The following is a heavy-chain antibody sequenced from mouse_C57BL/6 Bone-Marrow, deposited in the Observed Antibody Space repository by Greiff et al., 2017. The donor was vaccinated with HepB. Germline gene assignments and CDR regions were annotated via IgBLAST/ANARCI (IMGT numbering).Heavy chain of an antibody. Sequence: VQLQQSGAELVRPGASVKLSCKASGYTFTDYYINWVKQRPGQGLEWIARIYPGSGNTYYNEKFKGKATLTAEKSSSTAYMQLSSLTSEDSAVYFCARGLAHLFPMDDWGQGTSVTVSS. CDR3: ARGLAHLFPMDD. CDR1: GYTFTDYY. CDR2: IYPGSGNT. D-gene: IGHD1-1*01. J-gene: IGHJ4*01. V-gene: IGHV1-76*01.